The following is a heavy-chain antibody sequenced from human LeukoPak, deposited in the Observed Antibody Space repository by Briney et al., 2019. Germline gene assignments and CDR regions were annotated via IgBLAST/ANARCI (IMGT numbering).Heavy chain of an antibody. CDR1: GYTFTGYY. V-gene: IGHV1-2*02. D-gene: IGHD3-3*01. CDR2: INLNSGGT. CDR3: ARDVRMSVYYDFWSGYPGY. Sequence: ASVKVSCKASGYTFTGYYMHRVRQAPGQGLEWMGWINLNSGGTNYAQKFQGRVTMTRDTSISTAYMELSRLRSDDTAVYYCARDVRMSVYYDFWSGYPGYWGQGTLVTVSS. J-gene: IGHJ4*02.